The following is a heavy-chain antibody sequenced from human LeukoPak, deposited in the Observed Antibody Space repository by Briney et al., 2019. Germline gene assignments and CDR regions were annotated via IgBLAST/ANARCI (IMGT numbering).Heavy chain of an antibody. CDR1: GFTFSSYA. D-gene: IGHD2-2*02. V-gene: IGHV3-23*01. CDR2: ISGSGGST. Sequence: TGGSLRLSCAASGFTFSSYAMSWVRQAPGKGLEWVSAISGSGGSTYYADSVKGRFTISRDNSKNTLYLQMNSLRAEDTAVYYCAEEGDIVVVPAAIAPAWFDPWGQGTLVTVSS. J-gene: IGHJ5*02. CDR3: AEEGDIVVVPAAIAPAWFDP.